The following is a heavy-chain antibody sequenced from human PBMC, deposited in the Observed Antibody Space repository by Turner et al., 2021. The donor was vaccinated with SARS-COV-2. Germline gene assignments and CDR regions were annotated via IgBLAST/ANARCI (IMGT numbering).Heavy chain of an antibody. Sequence: QVQLVQSGAEVKKPGASVKVSCKDSGYTFISYDLNWVRQAAGQGREWMGWMNQNSVNTGYAQKIQGRVTMTRNTSISTDYMELSSRRSDDTAVYYCARAPQLTVWFDPWGQGTLVTVSS. CDR3: ARAPQLTVWFDP. CDR1: GYTFISYD. J-gene: IGHJ5*02. CDR2: MNQNSVNT. V-gene: IGHV1-8*01. D-gene: IGHD3-9*01.